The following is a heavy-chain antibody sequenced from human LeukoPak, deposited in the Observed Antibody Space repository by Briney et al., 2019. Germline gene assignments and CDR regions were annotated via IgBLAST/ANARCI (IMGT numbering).Heavy chain of an antibody. Sequence: SETLSLTCAVSGGSISSGGYSWSWIRQPPGKGLEWIGYIYHSGSTYYNPSLKSRVTISVDTSKNQFSLKLSSVTAADTAVYYCARGPYSSGWGTFDYWGQGTLVTVSS. CDR3: ARGPYSSGWGTFDY. CDR1: GGSISSGGYS. CDR2: IYHSGST. V-gene: IGHV4-30-2*01. J-gene: IGHJ4*02. D-gene: IGHD6-19*01.